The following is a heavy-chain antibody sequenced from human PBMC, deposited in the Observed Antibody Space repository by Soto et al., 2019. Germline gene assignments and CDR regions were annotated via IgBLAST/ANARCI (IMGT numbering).Heavy chain of an antibody. J-gene: IGHJ4*02. CDR2: INPSGGST. CDR3: ASYQGPDYYDSSGYYSRFDY. Sequence: ASVKVSCKASGYTFTSYYMHWVRQAPGQGLEWMGIINPSGGSTSYAQKFQGRVTMTRDTSTGTVYMELSSLRSEDTAVYYCASYQGPDYYDSSGYYSRFDYWGQGTLVTVSS. CDR1: GYTFTSYY. V-gene: IGHV1-46*01. D-gene: IGHD3-22*01.